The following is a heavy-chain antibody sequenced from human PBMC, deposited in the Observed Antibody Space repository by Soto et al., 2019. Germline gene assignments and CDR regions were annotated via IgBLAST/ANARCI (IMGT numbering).Heavy chain of an antibody. CDR1: GFTVSNYA. CDR3: ARAGIAVAAYWGAFDI. V-gene: IGHV3-23*01. D-gene: IGHD6-19*01. J-gene: IGHJ3*02. Sequence: ESGGGLVQPGGSLRLSCAPSGFTVSNYAMSWVRQAPGEGLEWVSGISDSGGSTYSAASVKGRFTISRDISKNALYLQMNNLRVEDTAVYFCARAGIAVAAYWGAFDIWGQGTMVTVSS. CDR2: ISDSGGST.